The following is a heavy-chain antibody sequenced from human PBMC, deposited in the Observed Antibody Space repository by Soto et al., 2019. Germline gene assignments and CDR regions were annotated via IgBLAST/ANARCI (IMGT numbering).Heavy chain of an antibody. V-gene: IGHV2-5*02. CDR2: IYWDDDK. CDR3: AHWSISADLGELSGYFDY. D-gene: IGHD3-16*02. CDR1: GFSLSTSGVG. J-gene: IGHJ4*02. Sequence: QITLKESGPTLVKPTQTLTLTCTFSGFSLSTSGVGVGWIRQPPGKALEWLALIYWDDDKRYSPSLKSRLTITKDTYKNQVVLTMTNMDPVDTATYYCAHWSISADLGELSGYFDYWGQGTLVTVSS.